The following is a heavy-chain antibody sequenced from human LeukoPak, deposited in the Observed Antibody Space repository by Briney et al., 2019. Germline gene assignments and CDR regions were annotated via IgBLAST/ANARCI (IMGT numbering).Heavy chain of an antibody. J-gene: IGHJ4*02. V-gene: IGHV4-59*01. CDR2: IYYSGST. CDR3: ARRSAPLVDS. CDR1: GGSIGTYY. Sequence: PSETLSLTCTVSGGSIGTYYWSWIRQPPGKGLEWIGCIYYSGSTNYNPSLKSRVTISLDTSKNQFSLKLSSVTAADTALYFCARRSAPLVDSWGQGTLVTVSS. D-gene: IGHD3-3*01.